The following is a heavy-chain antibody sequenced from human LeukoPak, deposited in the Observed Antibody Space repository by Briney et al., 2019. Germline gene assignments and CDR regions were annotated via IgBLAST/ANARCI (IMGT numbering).Heavy chain of an antibody. CDR2: IWYDGSNK. V-gene: IGHV3-33*01. Sequence: GGSLRLSCAAPGFTFSSYGMHWVRQAPGKGLEWVAVIWYDGSNKYYADSVKGRFTISRDNSKNTLYLQMNSLRAEDTAVYYCARDRGGSGWPDYYFDYWGQGTLVTVSS. CDR3: ARDRGGSGWPDYYFDY. CDR1: GFTFSSYG. D-gene: IGHD6-19*01. J-gene: IGHJ4*02.